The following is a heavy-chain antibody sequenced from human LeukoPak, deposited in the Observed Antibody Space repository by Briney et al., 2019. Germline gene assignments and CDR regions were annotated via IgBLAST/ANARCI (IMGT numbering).Heavy chain of an antibody. CDR1: GGTFSSYA. CDR3: ARSGYEPDNYYYYYMDV. D-gene: IGHD5-12*01. Sequence: SVKVSCKASGGTFSSYAISWVRQAPGQGLKWMGGIIPIFGTANYAQKFQGRVTITTDESTSTAYMELSSLRSEDTAVYYCARSGYEPDNYYYYYMDVWGKGTTVTVSS. V-gene: IGHV1-69*05. J-gene: IGHJ6*03. CDR2: IIPIFGTA.